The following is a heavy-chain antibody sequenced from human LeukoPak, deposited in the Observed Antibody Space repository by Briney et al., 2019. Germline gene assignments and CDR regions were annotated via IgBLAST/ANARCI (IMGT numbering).Heavy chain of an antibody. CDR2: MNPNSGNT. CDR3: ARGHQVGATSWFDP. D-gene: IGHD1-26*01. Sequence: ASVKVSCKASGYTFTSYDINWVRQAPGQGLEWMGWMNPNSGNTGYAQKFQGRVTMTRNTSISTAYMELSSLRSEDTAVYYCARGHQVGATSWFDPWGQGTLVTVSS. V-gene: IGHV1-8*01. CDR1: GYTFTSYD. J-gene: IGHJ5*02.